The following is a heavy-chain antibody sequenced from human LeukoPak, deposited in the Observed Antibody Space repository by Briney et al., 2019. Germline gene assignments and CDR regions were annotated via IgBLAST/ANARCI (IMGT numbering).Heavy chain of an antibody. D-gene: IGHD3-10*01. CDR1: GFTFSSYA. CDR2: ISSSGGST. Sequence: GGSLRLSCAASGFTFSSYAMSWVRQAPGKGLEWVSTISSSGGSTYYADSVKGRFTISGDNSMETLYLQMNSLRAEDTAIYYCAKDLRQYGSGSHLDYWGQGTLVTVSS. V-gene: IGHV3-23*01. CDR3: AKDLRQYGSGSHLDY. J-gene: IGHJ4*02.